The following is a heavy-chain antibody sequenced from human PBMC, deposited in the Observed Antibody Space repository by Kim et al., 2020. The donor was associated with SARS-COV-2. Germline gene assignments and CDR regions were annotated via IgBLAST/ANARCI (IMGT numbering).Heavy chain of an antibody. D-gene: IGHD3-22*01. J-gene: IGHJ4*02. V-gene: IGHV4-39*07. Sequence: YNPSLKGRVTISVDTSKNQFSLKLSSVTAADTAVYYWASMGADSSGYFDYWGQGTLVTVSS. CDR3: ASMGADSSGYFDY.